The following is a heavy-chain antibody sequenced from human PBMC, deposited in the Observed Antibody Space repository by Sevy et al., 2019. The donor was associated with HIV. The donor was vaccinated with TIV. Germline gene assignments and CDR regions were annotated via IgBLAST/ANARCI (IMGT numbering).Heavy chain of an antibody. Sequence: GGSLRLSCAASGFTFDDYAMHWVRQAPGKGLEWVSGISWNSGSIGYADSVKGRFTISRDNAKNSLYLQMNSLRAEDTAVYYCARVKAYCSGGSCYSTMGADVWGQGTTVTVSS. D-gene: IGHD2-15*01. CDR3: ARVKAYCSGGSCYSTMGADV. CDR1: GFTFDDYA. V-gene: IGHV3-9*01. CDR2: ISWNSGSI. J-gene: IGHJ6*02.